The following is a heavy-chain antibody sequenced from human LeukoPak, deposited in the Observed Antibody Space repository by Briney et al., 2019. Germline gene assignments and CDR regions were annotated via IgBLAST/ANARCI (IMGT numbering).Heavy chain of an antibody. CDR2: ISSSSSTI. CDR1: GFTFSSYS. D-gene: IGHD6-19*01. J-gene: IGHJ4*02. Sequence: PGGSLRLSXAASGFTFSSYSMNWVRQAPGKGLEWVSYISSSSSTIYYADSVKGRFTISRDNAKNSLYLQMNSLRAEDTAVYYCARSKRIAVAGTVDYWGQGTLVTVSP. CDR3: ARSKRIAVAGTVDY. V-gene: IGHV3-48*01.